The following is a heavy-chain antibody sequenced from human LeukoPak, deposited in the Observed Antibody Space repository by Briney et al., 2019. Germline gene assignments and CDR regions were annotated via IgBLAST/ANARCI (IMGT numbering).Heavy chain of an antibody. CDR2: IIPIFGTA. J-gene: IGHJ3*02. V-gene: IGHV1-69*13. D-gene: IGHD6-13*01. Sequence: SVKVSCKASGGTFSSYAISWVRQAPGQGLEWMGGIIPIFGTANYAQKFQGRVTITADESTSTAYMELSSLRSEDTAVYYCASASRRVGSSSWLAKDAFDIWGQGTMVTVSS. CDR3: ASASRRVGSSSWLAKDAFDI. CDR1: GGTFSSYA.